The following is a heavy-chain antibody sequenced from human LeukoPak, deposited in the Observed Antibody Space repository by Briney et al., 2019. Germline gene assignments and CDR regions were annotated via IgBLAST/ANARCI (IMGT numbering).Heavy chain of an antibody. D-gene: IGHD6-13*01. V-gene: IGHV3-66*01. CDR2: IYGGGSK. CDR1: GFTVSSNY. J-gene: IGHJ4*02. Sequence: GGSLRLSCAASGFTVSSNYMSWVRQAPGKGLEWVSVIYGGGSKYYSDSVKGSFVISRDNYKNTLYLQMNSLRAEDTAVYYCARDLYSRDSSSWYYNYWGQGTLVTVSS. CDR3: ARDLYSRDSSSWYYNY.